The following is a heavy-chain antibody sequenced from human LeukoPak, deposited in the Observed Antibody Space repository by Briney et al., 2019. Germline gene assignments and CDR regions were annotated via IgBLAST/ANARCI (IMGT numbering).Heavy chain of an antibody. CDR1: GFTFDDYG. CDR2: INWNGGST. V-gene: IGHV3-20*01. D-gene: IGHD3-3*01. J-gene: IGHJ5*02. CDR3: ARHGGANIWSGYYKGRDNWFDP. Sequence: SGGSLRLSCAASGFTFDDYGMSWVRQAPGKGLEWVSGINWNGGSTGYADSVKGRFTISRDNAKNSLYLQMNSLRAEDTALYHCARHGGANIWSGYYKGRDNWFDPWGQGTLVTVSS.